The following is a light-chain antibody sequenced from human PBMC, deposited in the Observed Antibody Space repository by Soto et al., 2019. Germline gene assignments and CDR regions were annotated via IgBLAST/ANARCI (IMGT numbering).Light chain of an antibody. CDR1: QSVNSY. Sequence: EIVLTQSPAILSLSPGEGATLSCRASQSVNSYLVWYQQKPGQAPRLLIYDASNRATGIPARFSGSGSGTDFTLTISRLEPEDFAVYYCQPRSNWPLTFGGGTKVEIK. CDR3: QPRSNWPLT. V-gene: IGKV3-11*01. J-gene: IGKJ4*01. CDR2: DAS.